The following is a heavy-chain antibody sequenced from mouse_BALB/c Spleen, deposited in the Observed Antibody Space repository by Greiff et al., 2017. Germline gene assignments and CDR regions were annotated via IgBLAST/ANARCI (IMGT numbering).Heavy chain of an antibody. Sequence: VQRVESGAELVRPGVSVKISCKGSGYTFTDYAMHWVKQSHAKSLEWIGVISTYYGDASYNQKFKGKATMTVDKSSSTAYMELARLTSEDSAIYYCARPITTVVDAYAMDYWGQGTSVTVSS. CDR1: GYTFTDYA. V-gene: IGHV1S137*01. D-gene: IGHD1-1*01. CDR3: ARPITTVVDAYAMDY. J-gene: IGHJ4*01. CDR2: ISTYYGDA.